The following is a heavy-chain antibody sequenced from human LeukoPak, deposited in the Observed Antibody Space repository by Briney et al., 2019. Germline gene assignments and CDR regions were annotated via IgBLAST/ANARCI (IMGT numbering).Heavy chain of an antibody. Sequence: GGSLRLSCAASGFTFSTYWMHWVRQAPGKGLVWVSRINSDGSSTSYADSVKGRFTSSRDNAKNTLYLQMNSLRAEDTAVYYCARERCGGDCYFDYWGQGTLVTVSS. CDR1: GFTFSTYW. J-gene: IGHJ4*02. D-gene: IGHD2-21*02. CDR2: INSDGSST. V-gene: IGHV3-74*01. CDR3: ARERCGGDCYFDY.